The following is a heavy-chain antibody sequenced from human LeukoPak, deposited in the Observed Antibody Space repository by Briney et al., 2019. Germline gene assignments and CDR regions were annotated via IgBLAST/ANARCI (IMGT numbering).Heavy chain of an antibody. J-gene: IGHJ4*02. CDR1: GFTFDDYA. CDR3: AKGDRIAAALHF. CDR2: ISWNSGSI. D-gene: IGHD6-13*01. Sequence: GGSLRLSCAASGFTFDDYAMHWVRQAPGKGLEWVSCISWNSGSIGYADSVKGRFTISRDNAKNSLYLQMNSLRAEDTALYYCAKGDRIAAALHFWGQGTLVTVSS. V-gene: IGHV3-9*01.